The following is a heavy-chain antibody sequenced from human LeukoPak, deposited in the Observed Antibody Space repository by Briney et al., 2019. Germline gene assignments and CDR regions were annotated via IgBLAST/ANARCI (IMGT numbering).Heavy chain of an antibody. CDR2: ITPILGIA. D-gene: IGHD2-15*01. J-gene: IGHJ4*02. CDR1: GGTFSSYA. V-gene: IGHV1-69*04. CDR3: ARDRDEMVVADDGD. Sequence: GASVKVSCKASGGTFSSYAISWVRQAPGQGLEWMGRITPILGIANYAQKFQGRVTITADKSTSTAYMELSSLRSEDTAVYYCARDRDEMVVADDGDWGQGTLVTVSS.